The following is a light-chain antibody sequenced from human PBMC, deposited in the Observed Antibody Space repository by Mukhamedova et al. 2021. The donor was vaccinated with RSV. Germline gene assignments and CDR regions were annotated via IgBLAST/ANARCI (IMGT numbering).Light chain of an antibody. CDR2: DVS. CDR3: SSYTSSSTLYV. CDR1: SSDVGGYNY. V-gene: IGLV2-14*04. Sequence: TGTSSDVGGYNYVSWYQQHPGKAPKLMIYDVSNRPSGVSNRFSGSKSGNTASLTISGLQAEDEADYYCSSYTSSSTLYVFGTGTK. J-gene: IGLJ1*01.